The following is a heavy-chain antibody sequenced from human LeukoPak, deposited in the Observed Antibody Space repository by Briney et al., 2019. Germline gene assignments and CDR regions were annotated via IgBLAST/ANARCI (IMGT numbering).Heavy chain of an antibody. V-gene: IGHV3-7*01. CDR3: ARALYGDYASFDY. CDR2: IKQDGSEK. CDR1: GFTFSSYW. Sequence: GGSLRLSCAASGFTFSSYWMSWVRQAPGKGLEWVANIKQDGSEKYYVDSVKGRFTISRDNAKSSLYLQMNSLRAEDTAVYYCARALYGDYASFDYWGQGTLVTVSS. J-gene: IGHJ4*02. D-gene: IGHD4-17*01.